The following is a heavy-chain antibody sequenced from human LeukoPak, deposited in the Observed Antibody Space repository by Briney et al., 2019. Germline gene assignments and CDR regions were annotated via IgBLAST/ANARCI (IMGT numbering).Heavy chain of an antibody. D-gene: IGHD3-10*01. V-gene: IGHV3-53*04. J-gene: IGHJ4*02. Sequence: GGSLRLSCAASGFTVSSNYMSWVRQAPGKGLEWVSVIYSGGSTYYADSVKGRFTISRHNSKNTLYLQMNSLRAEDTAAYYCARQFYGSGSYPSVHWGQGTLVTVSS. CDR3: ARQFYGSGSYPSVH. CDR2: IYSGGST. CDR1: GFTVSSNY.